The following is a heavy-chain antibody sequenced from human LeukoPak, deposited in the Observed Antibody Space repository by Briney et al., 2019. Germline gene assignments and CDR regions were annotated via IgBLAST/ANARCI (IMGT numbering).Heavy chain of an antibody. Sequence: GVSLRLFCAASGFTFSNYWMHWVRQAPGKGLVWVSRINSDGRSTNYADSVKGRFTISRDNAKNTLFLQMNSLRAEDAAVYYCARDLSSSGWSFDYWGQGTLVTVSS. J-gene: IGHJ4*02. D-gene: IGHD6-19*01. CDR3: ARDLSSSGWSFDY. CDR2: INSDGRST. V-gene: IGHV3-74*01. CDR1: GFTFSNYW.